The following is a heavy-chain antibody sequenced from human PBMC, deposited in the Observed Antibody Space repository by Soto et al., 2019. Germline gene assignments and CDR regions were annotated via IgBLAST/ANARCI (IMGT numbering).Heavy chain of an antibody. CDR2: ISWDGTIT. D-gene: IGHD6-6*01. V-gene: IGHV3-43*01. CDR1: GFTFDDFT. CDR3: KAEYTDSSAPVDQTFYLDY. Sequence: EVHLVESGGAEVQPGGSLRLSCAASGFTFDDFTMHWVRQVPGKALEWVSLISWDGTITHYADSVAGRFTISRDNSENSLSLQMNNLRTEDSALYFYKAEYTDSSAPVDQTFYLDYWGQGTLVTVSS. J-gene: IGHJ4*02.